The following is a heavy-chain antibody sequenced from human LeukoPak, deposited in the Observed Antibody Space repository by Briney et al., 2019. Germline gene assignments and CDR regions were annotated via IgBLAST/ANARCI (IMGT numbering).Heavy chain of an antibody. CDR2: INPNSGGT. D-gene: IGHD1-1*01. Sequence: ASVKVSCKASGYTFTGHYMHWVRQAPGQGPEWMGWINPNSGGTNYAQKFQGRVTMTRDTSISTAYIELSRLRSDDTAVYYCARCSTPPWIFDAFDIWGQGTMVTVSS. CDR1: GYTFTGHY. J-gene: IGHJ3*02. CDR3: ARCSTPPWIFDAFDI. V-gene: IGHV1-2*02.